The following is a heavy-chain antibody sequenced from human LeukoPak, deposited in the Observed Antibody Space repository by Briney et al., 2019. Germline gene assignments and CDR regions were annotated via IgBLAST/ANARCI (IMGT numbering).Heavy chain of an antibody. CDR1: GGSIGSYC. J-gene: IGHJ4*02. Sequence: SSGTLSLTCTISGGSIGSYCWTWIRQPPGKGLEWIGYIDYSGSTNYNPTFKSRVSMSVDTSKNQFSLKLSSVTAADTAVYFCARHGGSWTFDYWGQGTLVTVSS. CDR2: IDYSGST. CDR3: ARHGGSWTFDY. V-gene: IGHV4-59*08. D-gene: IGHD6-13*01.